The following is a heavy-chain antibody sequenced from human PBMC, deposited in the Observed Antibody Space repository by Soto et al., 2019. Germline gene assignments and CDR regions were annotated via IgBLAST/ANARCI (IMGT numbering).Heavy chain of an antibody. CDR1: GFTFSNYE. CDR3: ARRVYGSRWPNVYMDV. V-gene: IGHV3-64*01. J-gene: IGHJ6*03. Sequence: EAQLVESGGGLVQPGGSLRLSWAASGFTFSNYEMHWVRQAPGKGLEYVSGISNNGAHTDYAKSVKGRFTISRDNSENTLYLQMGSLRAEDMSLYYCARRVYGSRWPNVYMDVWGKGTTVTVSS. CDR2: ISNNGAHT. D-gene: IGHD6-13*01.